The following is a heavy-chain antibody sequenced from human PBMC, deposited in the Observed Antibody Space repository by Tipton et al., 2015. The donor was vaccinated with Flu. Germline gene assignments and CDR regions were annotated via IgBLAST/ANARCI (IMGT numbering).Heavy chain of an antibody. CDR2: VYHSGRT. D-gene: IGHD4/OR15-4a*01. J-gene: IGHJ4*02. Sequence: TLSLTCTVSRGSIRNSYWSWIRLPPGKGLEWSGYVYHSGRTNYSPSFKSRVTIPVDTSKNQFSLRLSSVTAADTAVYYCARGGVLWCPRDWGQGTLVTVS. V-gene: IGHV4-59*12. CDR1: RGSIRNSY. CDR3: ARGGVLWCPRD.